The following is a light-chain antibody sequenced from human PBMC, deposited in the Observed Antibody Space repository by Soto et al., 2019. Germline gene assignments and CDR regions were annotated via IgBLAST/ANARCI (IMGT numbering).Light chain of an antibody. CDR1: QTVRNNY. J-gene: IGKJ5*01. CDR3: QQANSFPFT. CDR2: DAS. V-gene: IGKV3D-20*02. Sequence: EIVLTQSPGTLSLSPGERATLSCRASQTVRNNYLAWYQQKPGQAPRLLIYDASSRATGIPDRFSGGGSGTDFTLTISSLQPEDFATYYCQQANSFPFTFGQGTRLEI.